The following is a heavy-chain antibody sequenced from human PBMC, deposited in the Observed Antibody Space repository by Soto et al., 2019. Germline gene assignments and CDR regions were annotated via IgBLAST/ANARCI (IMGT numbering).Heavy chain of an antibody. Sequence: GGSLRLSCAASGFTFSSYWMHWVRQAPGKGLVWVSRINSDGSSTSYADSVKGRFTISRDNAKNTLYLQMNSLRAEDTAVYYCARPGPIAATGTDFDYWGQGTLVTVSS. CDR2: INSDGSST. CDR1: GFTFSSYW. D-gene: IGHD2-15*01. V-gene: IGHV3-74*01. CDR3: ARPGPIAATGTDFDY. J-gene: IGHJ4*02.